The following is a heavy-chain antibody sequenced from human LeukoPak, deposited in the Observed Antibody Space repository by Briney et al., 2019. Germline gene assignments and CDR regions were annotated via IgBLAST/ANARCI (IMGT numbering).Heavy chain of an antibody. Sequence: ASVKVSCKASGYTFTSYGISWVRQAPGQGLEWMGWISAYNGNTNYAQKLQGRVTMTTDTSTSTAYMELSRLRSDDTAVYYCARDWMAGSRWGYYGMDVWGQGTTVTVSS. CDR2: ISAYNGNT. CDR1: GYTFTSYG. J-gene: IGHJ6*02. D-gene: IGHD5-24*01. CDR3: ARDWMAGSRWGYYGMDV. V-gene: IGHV1-18*04.